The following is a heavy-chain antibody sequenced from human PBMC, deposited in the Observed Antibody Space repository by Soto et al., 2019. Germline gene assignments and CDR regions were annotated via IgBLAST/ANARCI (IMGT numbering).Heavy chain of an antibody. V-gene: IGHV3-74*01. D-gene: IGHD2-21*01. Sequence: GGSLRLSCAVSGFTFRDYWMHWVRQAPGEGLVWVSRISSDGSVTDYADSVKGRFTISRDNAKNVLSLQMNSLRVDDTAVYYCTSASVADAFDIWGQGTGVTVSS. CDR1: GFTFRDYW. J-gene: IGHJ3*02. CDR2: ISSDGSVT. CDR3: TSASVADAFDI.